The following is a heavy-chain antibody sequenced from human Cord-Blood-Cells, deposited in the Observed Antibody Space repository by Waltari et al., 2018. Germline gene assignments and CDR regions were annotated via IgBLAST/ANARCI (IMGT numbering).Heavy chain of an antibody. CDR2: VDPEDGET. CDR1: GYTFTDYH. Sequence: VQLVQSGAAVKKHGATVTISCKVSGYTFTDYHRHWVQQAPGKGLEWMGLVDPEDGETIYAEKFQGRVTITADTSTDTAYMELSSLRSEDTAVYYCAIIAAAGYWGQGTLVTVSS. J-gene: IGHJ4*02. CDR3: AIIAAAGY. D-gene: IGHD6-13*01. V-gene: IGHV1-69-2*01.